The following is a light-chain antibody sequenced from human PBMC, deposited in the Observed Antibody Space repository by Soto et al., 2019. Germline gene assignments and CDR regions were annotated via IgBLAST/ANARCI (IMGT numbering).Light chain of an antibody. CDR2: DVT. V-gene: IGLV2-8*01. CDR1: SSDVGGYNF. J-gene: IGLJ2*01. Sequence: QSALTQPPSASGSPGQSVTISCTGTSSDVGGYNFVSWYQQHPGKAPKLVIYDVTKRPSGVPDRFSGSKSGNTASLTVSGLQAEDEADYYCSSYADKNNLVFGGGTKLTVL. CDR3: SSYADKNNLV.